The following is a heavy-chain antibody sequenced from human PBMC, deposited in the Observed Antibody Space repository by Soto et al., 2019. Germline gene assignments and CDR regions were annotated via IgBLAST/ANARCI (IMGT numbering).Heavy chain of an antibody. D-gene: IGHD2-21*01. CDR2: IFYSGST. J-gene: IGHJ5*02. V-gene: IGHV4-39*01. CDR1: GGSISTSRSY. Sequence: QLQLLESGPGLVKASETLSLTCSVSGGSISTSRSYWAWIRQHPGKGLEWLANIFYSGSTFYNPSLASRVAGSVDTSKNEFSLKLRSVTAADTAVYYCARQPTTGDTDLWFDPWGQGTLVTVSS. CDR3: ARQPTTGDTDLWFDP.